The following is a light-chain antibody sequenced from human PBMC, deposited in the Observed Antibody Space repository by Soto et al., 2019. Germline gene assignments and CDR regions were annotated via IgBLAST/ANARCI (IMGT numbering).Light chain of an antibody. J-gene: IGLJ1*01. V-gene: IGLV1-51*02. Sequence: QLVLTQPPSVSAAPGQKVTISCSGSTSNIEMNYVSWYQHLPGAVPKLVTYENNKRPSGIPDRFSGSKSGTSATLVITGLQTGDEADYYCGTWDDTLSAGVFGTGTKLTVL. CDR2: ENN. CDR3: GTWDDTLSAGV. CDR1: TSNIEMNY.